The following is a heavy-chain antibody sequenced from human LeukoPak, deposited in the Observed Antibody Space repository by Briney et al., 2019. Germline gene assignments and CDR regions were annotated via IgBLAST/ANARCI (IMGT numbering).Heavy chain of an antibody. V-gene: IGHV3-30*18. D-gene: IGHD2-2*01. CDR3: AKAAYCTSTSCHFSGYAQRPLDS. CDR2: ISVDGNNK. Sequence: PGGSLRLSCVASGSTFNTYGIHWVRHAPGKGLELVAGISVDGNNKDYSDSVKGRFTISRDNSKNTLYLQMNSLRAEDTAVYYCAKAAYCTSTSCHFSGYAQRPLDSWGQGTLVTVSS. J-gene: IGHJ4*02. CDR1: GSTFNTYG.